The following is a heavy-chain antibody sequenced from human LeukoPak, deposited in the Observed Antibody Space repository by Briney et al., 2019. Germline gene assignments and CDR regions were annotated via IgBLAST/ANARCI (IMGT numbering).Heavy chain of an antibody. CDR2: MNPNSGNT. V-gene: IGHV1-8*02. Sequence: ASVKVSCKATSRINWVRQATGQGLEWMGWMNPNSGNTGYAQKFQGRVTMTRNASISTAYMELSSLRSEDTAVYYCAREVGPAESDYWGQGTLVTVSS. CDR1: TSR. D-gene: IGHD1-26*01. CDR3: AREVGPAESDY. J-gene: IGHJ4*02.